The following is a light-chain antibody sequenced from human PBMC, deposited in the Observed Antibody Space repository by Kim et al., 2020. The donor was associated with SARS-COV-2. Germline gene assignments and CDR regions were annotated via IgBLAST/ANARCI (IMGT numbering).Light chain of an antibody. J-gene: IGKJ1*01. CDR1: QRVRSY. CDR2: EAS. CDR3: QHRSNWPAT. Sequence: EIVLTQSPATLSLSPGERATLSCRASQRVRSYLAWYQHKPGQAPRLLIYEASNRATGIPARFSGSGSGTDFTLTISSLEPEDFAVYYCQHRSNWPATFGQGTKVDIK. V-gene: IGKV3-11*01.